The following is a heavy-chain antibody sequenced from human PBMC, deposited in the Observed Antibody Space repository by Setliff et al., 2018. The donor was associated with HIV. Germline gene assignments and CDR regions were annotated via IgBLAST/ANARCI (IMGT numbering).Heavy chain of an antibody. D-gene: IGHD2-2*01. J-gene: IGHJ3*01. CDR3: ARPWTRGCSSDFDL. V-gene: IGHV5-51*01. Sequence: PGASLKISCEASGYSFSNFWIAWVRQTPEKGLEWMGIINPGDSNTRYSPSFKGQVTISDDKSFRSAYLQWSSLKASDTVLYYCARPWTRGCSSDFDLWGQGTMVTVSS. CDR2: INPGDSNT. CDR1: GYSFSNFW.